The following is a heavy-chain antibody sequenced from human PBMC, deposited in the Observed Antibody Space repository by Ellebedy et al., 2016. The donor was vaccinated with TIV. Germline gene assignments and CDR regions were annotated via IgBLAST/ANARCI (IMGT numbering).Heavy chain of an antibody. V-gene: IGHV4-39*01. D-gene: IGHD6-13*01. J-gene: IGHJ4*02. CDR3: ARRGIPAAATFDF. Sequence: MPSETLSLTCTVSGGSISSGTDYWGWIRQPPGKTLEWIGSIYHSGTTYYNPSLKSRVTISVDTAKNQFSLKLSSVTAADKAVYFCARRGIPAAATFDFWGQGTLVTVSS. CDR2: IYHSGTT. CDR1: GGSISSGTDY.